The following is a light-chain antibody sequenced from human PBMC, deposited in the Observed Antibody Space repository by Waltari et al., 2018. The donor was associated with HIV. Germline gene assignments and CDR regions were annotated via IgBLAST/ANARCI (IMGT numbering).Light chain of an antibody. V-gene: IGLV4-69*01. CDR2: LNSDGSH. CDR3: QTWGTGSWV. J-gene: IGLJ3*02. Sequence: QLVLTQSPSASASLGASVKLTCTLSSGHSSYAIAWHQQQPEKGPRYLMNLNSDGSHSKGDGIPDRFSGSSSGAERYLTISSLQSEYEADYYCQTWGTGSWVFGGGTKLTVL. CDR1: SGHSSYA.